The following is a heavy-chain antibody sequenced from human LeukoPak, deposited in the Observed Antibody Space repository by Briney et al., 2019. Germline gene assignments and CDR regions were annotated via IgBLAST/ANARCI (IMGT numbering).Heavy chain of an antibody. Sequence: SETLSLTCAVYGGSFSGYYWSWIRQPPGKGLEWIGEINHSGSTNYNPSLKSRVTISVDTSKNQFSLKLSSVTAADTAVYYCARVRTQPHLQLWLPVPRHIDYWGQGTLVTVSS. CDR3: ARVRTQPHLQLWLPVPRHIDY. CDR2: INHSGST. CDR1: GGSFSGYY. V-gene: IGHV4-34*01. D-gene: IGHD5-18*01. J-gene: IGHJ4*02.